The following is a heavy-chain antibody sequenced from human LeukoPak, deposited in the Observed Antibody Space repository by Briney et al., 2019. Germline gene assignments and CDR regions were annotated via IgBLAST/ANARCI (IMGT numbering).Heavy chain of an antibody. V-gene: IGHV3-74*01. CDR1: GFTFSNFW. CDR2: SYGDWSFT. Sequence: GGSLRLSWAASGFTFSNFWMHRVRQAPGKGLVWVALSYGDWSFTRYADSVKGRFTISRDNAKNTVYLQMTSLRVEDTAVYYCARVYETNGYLYWGQGSLVTVSS. D-gene: IGHD3-22*01. CDR3: ARVYETNGYLY. J-gene: IGHJ4*02.